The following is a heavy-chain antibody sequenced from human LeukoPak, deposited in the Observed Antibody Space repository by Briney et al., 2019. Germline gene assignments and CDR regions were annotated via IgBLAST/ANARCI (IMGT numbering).Heavy chain of an antibody. V-gene: IGHV3-48*02. CDR3: ARVRVRGVIIMDY. D-gene: IGHD3-10*01. Sequence: GGSLRLSCAASGFTFSSYWMNWARQAPGKGLEWVSYISSSSSTIYYADSVKGRFTISRDNAKNSLYLQMNSLRDEDTAVYYCARVRVRGVIIMDYWGQGTLVTVSS. J-gene: IGHJ4*02. CDR1: GFTFSSYW. CDR2: ISSSSSTI.